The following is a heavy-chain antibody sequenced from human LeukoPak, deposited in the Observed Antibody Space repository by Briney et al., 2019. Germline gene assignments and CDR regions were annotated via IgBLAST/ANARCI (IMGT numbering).Heavy chain of an antibody. CDR3: ARSVVANEENWVDP. CDR2: IIPILGIA. J-gene: IGHJ5*02. D-gene: IGHD5-12*01. Sequence: GASAKVSCKASGGTFSSYAISWVRQAPGQGLEWMGRIIPILGIANYAQKFQGRVTITADKSTSTAYMELSSLRSEDTAVYYCARSVVANEENWVDPWGQGTLVTVSS. CDR1: GGTFSSYA. V-gene: IGHV1-69*04.